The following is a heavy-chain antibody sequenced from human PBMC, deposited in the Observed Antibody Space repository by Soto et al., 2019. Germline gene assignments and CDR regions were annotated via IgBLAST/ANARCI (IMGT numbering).Heavy chain of an antibody. CDR3: VRGGGVGTTWGYY. J-gene: IGHJ4*02. Sequence: VASGGGLVQPGGSLRLSGEGLGYTFKGYGMIWVRQAPGKGLECVSYISSDETIVNYADSVKGRFTISRDSAKNSLFLQMNSLRDEDTAVYYCVRGGGVGTTWGYYWGQGAQVTVSS. V-gene: IGHV3-48*02. CDR2: ISSDETIV. D-gene: IGHD1-26*01. CDR1: GYTFKGYG.